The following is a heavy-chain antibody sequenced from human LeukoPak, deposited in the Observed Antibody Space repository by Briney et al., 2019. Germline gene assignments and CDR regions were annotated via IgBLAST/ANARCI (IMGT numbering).Heavy chain of an antibody. J-gene: IGHJ4*02. V-gene: IGHV3-7*05. CDR2: IKQDGREQ. CDR1: GFTFSSYW. D-gene: IGHD2-15*01. Sequence: GGSLRLSCAASGFTFSSYWMTWVRQAPGKGLEWVANIKQDGREQYYVDSVRGRFTISRDNAKNSLFLQTNSLRVEDTAVFYCAGGQGWLLDYWGQGTLVTVSS. CDR3: AGGQGWLLDY.